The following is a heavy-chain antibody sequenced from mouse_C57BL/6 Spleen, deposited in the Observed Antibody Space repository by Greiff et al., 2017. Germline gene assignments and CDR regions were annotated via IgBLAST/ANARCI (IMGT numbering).Heavy chain of an antibody. CDR2: IHPNSGST. J-gene: IGHJ4*01. V-gene: IGHV1-64*01. CDR3: ARSGVYGPYSMDY. CDR1: GYTFTSYW. Sequence: QVQLQQPGAELVKPGASVKLSCKASGYTFTSYWMHWVKQRPGQGLEWIGMIHPNSGSTNYNEKFKSKATLTVDKSSSTAYMQLSSLTSEDSAVYYCARSGVYGPYSMDYWGQGTSVTVSS. D-gene: IGHD2-10*02.